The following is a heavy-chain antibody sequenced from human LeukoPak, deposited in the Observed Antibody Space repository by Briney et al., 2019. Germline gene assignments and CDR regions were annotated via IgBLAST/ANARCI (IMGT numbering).Heavy chain of an antibody. Sequence: SETLSLTCTVSGGSISSSSYYWGWIRQPPGKGLEWIGYIYYSGSTNYNPSLKSRVTISVDTSKNQFSLKLSSVTAADTAVYYCARGCSGGSCYPSSRYYYYYYMDVWGKGTTVTVSS. CDR2: IYYSGST. CDR1: GGSISSSSYY. D-gene: IGHD2-15*01. CDR3: ARGCSGGSCYPSSRYYYYYYMDV. J-gene: IGHJ6*03. V-gene: IGHV4-61*05.